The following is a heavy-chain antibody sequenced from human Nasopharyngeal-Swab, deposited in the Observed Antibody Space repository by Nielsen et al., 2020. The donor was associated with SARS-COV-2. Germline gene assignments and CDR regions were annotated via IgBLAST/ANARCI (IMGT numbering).Heavy chain of an antibody. CDR2: INGNSGEI. CDR1: GFTFGDFA. J-gene: IGHJ4*02. D-gene: IGHD3-10*01. Sequence: GGPLRLSCAASGFTFGDFAMHWVRQAPGKGLEWVSSINGNSGEIGYADSVKGRFTISRDNAKNSVYLQMNSLRTEDTALYYCAKGGGSYYNGFDSWGQGTRVSVSS. V-gene: IGHV3-9*01. CDR3: AKGGGSYYNGFDS.